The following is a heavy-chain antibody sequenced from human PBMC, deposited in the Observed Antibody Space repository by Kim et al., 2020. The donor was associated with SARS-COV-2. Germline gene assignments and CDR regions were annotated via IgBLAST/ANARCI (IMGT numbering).Heavy chain of an antibody. Sequence: GGSLRLSCTASGFSLSDHYMTWIRQAPGKGLEWISYISDSGSTRHHADSVRGRFTITRDNANNSLYLQMNGLRAEDTAVYYCARGAYGDYWGQGSAVTVSS. CDR1: GFSLSDHY. J-gene: IGHJ4*02. CDR2: ISDSGSTR. D-gene: IGHD3-10*01. CDR3: ARGAYGDY. V-gene: IGHV3-11*04.